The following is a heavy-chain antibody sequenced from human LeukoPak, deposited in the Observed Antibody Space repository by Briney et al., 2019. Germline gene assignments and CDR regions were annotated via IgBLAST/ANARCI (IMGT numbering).Heavy chain of an antibody. CDR2: ISSSSSTI. V-gene: IGHV3-48*01. J-gene: IGHJ4*02. Sequence: LSGGSLRLSCAASGFTFSSYSMNWVRQAPGKGLEWVSYISSSSSTIHYVDSVKGRFTISRDNAKNSLYLQMNSLRAEDTAVYYCALGGRYSYGIPIDYWGQGTLVTVSS. D-gene: IGHD5-18*01. CDR1: GFTFSSYS. CDR3: ALGGRYSYGIPIDY.